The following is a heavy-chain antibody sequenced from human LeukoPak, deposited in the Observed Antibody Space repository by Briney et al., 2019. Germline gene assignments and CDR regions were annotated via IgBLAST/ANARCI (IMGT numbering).Heavy chain of an antibody. Sequence: ASVKVSCKASGYTFTSYYMHWVRQAPGQGLEWMGIINPSGGSTSYAQKFQGRVTMTRDTSTSTVYMELSSLRSEDTAVYHCARNEAARTFDYWGQGTLVTVSS. CDR1: GYTFTSYY. CDR3: ARNEAARTFDY. V-gene: IGHV1-46*01. CDR2: INPSGGST. D-gene: IGHD6-6*01. J-gene: IGHJ4*02.